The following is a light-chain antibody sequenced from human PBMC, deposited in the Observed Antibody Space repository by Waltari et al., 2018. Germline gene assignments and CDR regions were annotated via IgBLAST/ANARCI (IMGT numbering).Light chain of an antibody. V-gene: IGLV2-11*01. Sequence: QAALTQPPSVSGSPGQSVTISCTGTAGDIGTYNYVSWYRQIPGKGPKLMLYDVSKRPSGFSGRFSGPKSGATASLTISGLQVEDEADYGCSSFSGTNTGLFGRGTRLTVL. CDR2: DVS. CDR3: SSFSGTNTGL. J-gene: IGLJ2*01. CDR1: AGDIGTYNY.